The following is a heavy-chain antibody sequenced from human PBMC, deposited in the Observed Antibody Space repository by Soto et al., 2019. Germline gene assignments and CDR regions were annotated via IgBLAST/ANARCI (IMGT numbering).Heavy chain of an antibody. D-gene: IGHD3-10*01. CDR1: GDSISTYDYY. Sequence: NPSETLSLTCTVSGDSISTYDYYWSWFRQPPGEGLQWIGYIYYSGTTFYNPSLKSRITLSMDTSKNQFSLRLSSVTVADTAVYYCARGIGVFDSWGQGTLVTVSS. CDR2: IYYSGTT. CDR3: ARGIGVFDS. J-gene: IGHJ4*02. V-gene: IGHV4-30-4*01.